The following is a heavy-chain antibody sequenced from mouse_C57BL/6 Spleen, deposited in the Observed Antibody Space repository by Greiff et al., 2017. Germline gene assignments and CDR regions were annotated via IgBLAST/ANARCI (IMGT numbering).Heavy chain of an antibody. J-gene: IGHJ2*01. D-gene: IGHD1-1*01. CDR3: ARRVDDYFDF. CDR1: GYSFTGYY. CDR2: INPSTGGT. Sequence: EVKLMESGPELVKPGASVKISCKASGYSFTGYYMNWVKQSPEKSLEWIGEINPSTGGTTYNQKFKAKATLTVDKSSSTAYMQLKSLTSEDSAVYYCARRVDDYFDFWGQGTTLTVSS. V-gene: IGHV1-42*01.